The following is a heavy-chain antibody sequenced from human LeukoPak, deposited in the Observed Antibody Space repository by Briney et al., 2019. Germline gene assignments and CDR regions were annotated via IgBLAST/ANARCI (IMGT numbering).Heavy chain of an antibody. Sequence: SGPVLVKPTATLTLTCTVSGFPLSNARMGVSWIRQPPGKALEWLAHLSSNDENSYSTSLESRLTISMDASNGQVVLTLANMDPVDIATYDCARILSSWGYFDXXRQATLVXV. V-gene: IGHV2-26*01. CDR1: GFPLSNARMG. D-gene: IGHD7-27*01. CDR3: ARILSSWGYFDX. J-gene: IGHJ4*02. CDR2: LSSNDEN.